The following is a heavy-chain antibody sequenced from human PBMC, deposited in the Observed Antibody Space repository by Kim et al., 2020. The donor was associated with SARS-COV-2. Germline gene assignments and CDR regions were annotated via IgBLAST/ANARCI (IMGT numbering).Heavy chain of an antibody. CDR3: ARGTVFSDTAGEAGSDY. CDR2: ISYDGSNK. Sequence: GGSLRLSCAASGFNFSSYAMHWVRQAPGKGLEWVAVISYDGSNKYYADSVKGRFTISRDNSKNTLYLQMNSLRAEDTAVYYCARGTVFSDTAGEAGSDYWGQGTLVTVSS. V-gene: IGHV3-30*04. J-gene: IGHJ4*02. CDR1: GFNFSSYA. D-gene: IGHD5-18*01.